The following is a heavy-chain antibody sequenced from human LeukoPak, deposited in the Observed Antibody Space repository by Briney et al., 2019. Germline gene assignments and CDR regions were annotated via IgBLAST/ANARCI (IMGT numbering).Heavy chain of an antibody. V-gene: IGHV1-46*01. Sequence: GASVKVSCKASGYTFTSYYMHWVRQAPGQGLEWMGIINPSGGSTSYAQKFQGRVTITTDESTSTAYMELSSLRSEDTAVYYCARDQVAPIITMVRGVISAFDIWGQGTMVTVSS. J-gene: IGHJ3*02. CDR1: GYTFTSYY. CDR3: ARDQVAPIITMVRGVISAFDI. D-gene: IGHD3-10*01. CDR2: INPSGGST.